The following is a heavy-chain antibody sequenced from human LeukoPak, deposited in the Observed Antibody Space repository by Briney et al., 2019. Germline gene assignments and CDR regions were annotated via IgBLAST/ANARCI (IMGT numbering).Heavy chain of an antibody. Sequence: ASVKVSCKASGYTFTGYYMHWVRQAPGQGLEWMGRINPNSGGTNYAQKFQGRVTMTRDTSISTAYMELSSLRSEDTAVYYCARKAFGEYNWFDPWGQGTLVTVSS. CDR1: GYTFTGYY. CDR3: ARKAFGEYNWFDP. CDR2: INPNSGGT. V-gene: IGHV1-2*06. J-gene: IGHJ5*02. D-gene: IGHD3-10*01.